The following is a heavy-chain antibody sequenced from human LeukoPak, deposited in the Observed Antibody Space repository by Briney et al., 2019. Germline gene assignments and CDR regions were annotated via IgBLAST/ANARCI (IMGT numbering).Heavy chain of an antibody. V-gene: IGHV3-48*02. CDR2: ISSSSSTI. D-gene: IGHD5-12*01. CDR3: ARASGSHFDY. CDR1: GFTFSSYS. J-gene: IGHJ4*02. Sequence: GGSLRLSCAASGFTFSSYSMNWVRQAPGKGLEYISYISSSSSTIYYADSVKGRFTISRDNAKNSLYLQMNRLRDEDTAVYYCARASGSHFDYWGQGSLVTVCS.